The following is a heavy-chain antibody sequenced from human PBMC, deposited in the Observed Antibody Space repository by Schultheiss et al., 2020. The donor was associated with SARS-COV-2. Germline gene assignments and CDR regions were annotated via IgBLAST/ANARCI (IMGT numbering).Heavy chain of an antibody. CDR3: AKAQPAITIFGVVALGFDY. D-gene: IGHD3-3*01. CDR2: ISGSGGST. CDR1: GFTFSSYG. J-gene: IGHJ4*02. V-gene: IGHV3-23*01. Sequence: GGSLRLSCAASGFTFSSYGMHWVRQAPGKGLEWVSAISGSGGSTYYADSVKGRFTISRDNSKNTLYLQMNSLRAEDTAVYYCAKAQPAITIFGVVALGFDYWGQGTLVTVSS.